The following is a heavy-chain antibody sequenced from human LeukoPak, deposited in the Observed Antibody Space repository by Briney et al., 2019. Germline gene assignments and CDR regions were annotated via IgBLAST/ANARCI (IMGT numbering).Heavy chain of an antibody. Sequence: ASVKVSCKASGYTFTGYDMHWVRQAPGQGLEWMGWINPNSGGTNYAQKFQGRVTMTRDTSISTAYMELSRLRSDDTAVYYCARGGYGSGNYYGYWGQGTLVTVSS. J-gene: IGHJ4*02. V-gene: IGHV1-2*02. D-gene: IGHD3-10*01. CDR2: INPNSGGT. CDR1: GYTFTGYD. CDR3: ARGGYGSGNYYGY.